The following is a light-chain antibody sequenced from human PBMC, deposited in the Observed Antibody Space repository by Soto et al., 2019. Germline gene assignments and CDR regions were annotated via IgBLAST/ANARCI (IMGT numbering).Light chain of an antibody. CDR1: SSDVGGYNY. CDR2: DDN. Sequence: QSALTQPASVSGSPGQSLTISCTGTSSDVGGYNYVSWYQHHPGKAPKLMIYDDNNRPSGVSNRFFGSKSGNTASLTISGLQAEDEADYYCSSYSSSSLYVFGTATKLTVL. V-gene: IGLV2-14*03. CDR3: SSYSSSSLYV. J-gene: IGLJ1*01.